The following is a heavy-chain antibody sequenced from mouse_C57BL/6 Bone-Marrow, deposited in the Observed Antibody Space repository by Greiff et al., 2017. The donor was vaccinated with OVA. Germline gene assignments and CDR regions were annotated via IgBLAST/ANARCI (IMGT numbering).Heavy chain of an antibody. CDR2: ISDGGSYT. CDR1: GFTFSSYA. Sequence: EVKLVESGGGLVKPGVSLKLSCAASGFTFSSYAMSWVRQTPEKRLEWVATISDGGSYTYYPDNVKGRFTISRDNAKNNLYLQMSHLKSEDTAMYYCARDRVYYGSSYGYFDVWGTGTTVTVSS. CDR3: ARDRVYYGSSYGYFDV. V-gene: IGHV5-4*01. J-gene: IGHJ1*03. D-gene: IGHD1-1*01.